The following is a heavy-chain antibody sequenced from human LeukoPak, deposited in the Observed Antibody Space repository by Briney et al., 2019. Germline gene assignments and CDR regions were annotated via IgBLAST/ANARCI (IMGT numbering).Heavy chain of an antibody. D-gene: IGHD3-10*01. CDR3: ATENGSGSYQGDY. CDR1: GGSISSSSYY. CDR2: IYYSGST. Sequence: SETLSLTCTVSGGSISSSSYYWGWIRQPPGKRLEWIGSIYYSGSTYYNPSLKSRVTISVDTSKNQFSLKLSSVTAADTAVYYCATENGSGSYQGDYWGQGTLVTVSS. V-gene: IGHV4-39*01. J-gene: IGHJ4*02.